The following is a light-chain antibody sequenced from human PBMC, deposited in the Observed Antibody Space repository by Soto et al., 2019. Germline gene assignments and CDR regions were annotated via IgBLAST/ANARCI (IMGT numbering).Light chain of an antibody. V-gene: IGLV2-23*02. CDR1: SSDVGSYNL. J-gene: IGLJ1*01. CDR2: GVS. CDR3: CSYAGVNTFYV. Sequence: QSVLTQPASVSGSPGQSITISCTGTSSDVGSYNLVSWYQQHPGKAPKLMIYGVSKRPSGVSDRFSGSKSGDTASLTISGLQAEDEADYYYCSYAGVNTFYVFGTGTKVTVL.